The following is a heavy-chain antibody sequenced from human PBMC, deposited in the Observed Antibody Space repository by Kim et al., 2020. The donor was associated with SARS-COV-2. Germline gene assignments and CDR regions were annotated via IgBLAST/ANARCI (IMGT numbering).Heavy chain of an antibody. V-gene: IGHV3-74*01. Sequence: NHADAVKGRFSISRDNAKNTLYLQMTSLRAEDTAIYYCARPLYDYVWGTYWGQGTLVTVSS. D-gene: IGHD3-16*01. CDR3: ARPLYDYVWGTY. J-gene: IGHJ4*02.